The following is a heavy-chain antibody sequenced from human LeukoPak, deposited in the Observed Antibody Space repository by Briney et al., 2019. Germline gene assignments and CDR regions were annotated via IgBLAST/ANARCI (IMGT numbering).Heavy chain of an antibody. V-gene: IGHV3-21*01. Sequence: KPGGSLSLSCAASGFTFSSYCVSSARQAPGNWLGWVSSIISSSSYTYHAASVTGRLTISTDTAKNSLYLQMTSQRDADTSVYYCASVSSPAGGTQLIDYWGQGTLVTVSS. CDR1: GFTFSSYC. D-gene: IGHD6-13*01. J-gene: IGHJ4*02. CDR2: IISSSSYT. CDR3: ASVSSPAGGTQLIDY.